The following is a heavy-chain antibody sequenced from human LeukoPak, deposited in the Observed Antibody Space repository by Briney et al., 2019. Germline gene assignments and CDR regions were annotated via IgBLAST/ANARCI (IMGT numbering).Heavy chain of an antibody. CDR1: GGTFSSYA. Sequence: ASVKVSCKASGGTFSSYAISWVRQAPGQGLEWMGRIIPILGIANYAQKFQGRVTITADKSTSTAYMELSSLRSEDTAVYYCARGGYCSGGSCYFRHFDYWGQGTLVTVSS. D-gene: IGHD2-15*01. J-gene: IGHJ4*02. CDR2: IIPILGIA. V-gene: IGHV1-69*04. CDR3: ARGGYCSGGSCYFRHFDY.